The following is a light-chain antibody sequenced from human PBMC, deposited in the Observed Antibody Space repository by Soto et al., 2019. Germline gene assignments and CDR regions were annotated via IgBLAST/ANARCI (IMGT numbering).Light chain of an antibody. CDR1: SSDVGGYTY. J-gene: IGLJ1*01. CDR3: SSYAGSSNV. V-gene: IGLV2-14*01. CDR2: EVN. Sequence: QSVLTQPASVSGSPRQSITISCTGASSDVGGYTYVSWYQQHPGKAPKLMIYEVNNRPSGVSNRFSGSKSGNTASLTISGLQAEDEADYYCSSYAGSSNVFGTGTKVTVL.